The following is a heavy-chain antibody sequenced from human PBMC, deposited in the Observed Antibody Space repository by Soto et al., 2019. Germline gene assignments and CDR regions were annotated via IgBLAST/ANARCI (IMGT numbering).Heavy chain of an antibody. CDR1: GFTFSDYY. J-gene: IGHJ6*03. CDR2: ISSSGSTI. CDR3: ARVVLRFLEWLLGDYYYYMDV. D-gene: IGHD3-3*01. V-gene: IGHV3-11*01. Sequence: GGSLRLSCAASGFTFSDYYMSWIRQAPEKGQEWVSYISSSGSTIYYADSVKGRFTISRDNAKNSLYLQMNSLRAEDTAVYYCARVVLRFLEWLLGDYYYYMDVWGKGTTVTVSS.